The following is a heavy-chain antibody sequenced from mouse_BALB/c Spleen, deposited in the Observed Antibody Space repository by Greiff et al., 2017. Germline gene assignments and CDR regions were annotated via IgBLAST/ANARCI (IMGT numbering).Heavy chain of an antibody. D-gene: IGHD1-1*02. V-gene: IGHV1-7*01. Sequence: VQLQESGAELAKPGASVKMSCKASGYSFTSYWMHWVKQRPGQGLEWIGYINPSTGYTEYNQKFKDKATLTADKSSSTAYMQLSSLTSEDSAVYYCARSGGDWYFDVWGGGTTVTVSS. CDR3: ARSGGDWYFDV. J-gene: IGHJ1*01. CDR1: GYSFTSYW. CDR2: INPSTGYT.